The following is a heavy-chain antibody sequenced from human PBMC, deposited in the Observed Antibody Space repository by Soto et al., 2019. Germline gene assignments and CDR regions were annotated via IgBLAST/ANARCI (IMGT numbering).Heavy chain of an antibody. V-gene: IGHV1-69*12. CDR3: ARVNCGGDCYTFHWFDP. Sequence: QVQLVQSGAEVKKPGSSVKVSCKASGGTFSSYAISWVRQAPGQGLEWMGGIIPIFGTANYAQKFQGRVTITGDESTSTAYVELSSLRSEDTAVYYCARVNCGGDCYTFHWFDPWGQGTLVTVSS. CDR1: GGTFSSYA. CDR2: IIPIFGTA. J-gene: IGHJ5*02. D-gene: IGHD2-21*02.